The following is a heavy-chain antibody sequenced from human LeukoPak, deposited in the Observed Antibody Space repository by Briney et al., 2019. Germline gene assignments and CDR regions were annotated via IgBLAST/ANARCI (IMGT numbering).Heavy chain of an antibody. CDR2: FDPEDGKT. Sequence: ASVKVSCKVSGYTLTELSMHWVRQAPGKGLEWMGGFDPEDGKTIYAQKFQGRVTMTEDTSTDTAYMELSSLRSEDTAVYYCATVVLTTTYYFDYWGQGTLVTVSS. CDR1: GYTLTELS. V-gene: IGHV1-24*01. D-gene: IGHD4-11*01. J-gene: IGHJ4*02. CDR3: ATVVLTTTYYFDY.